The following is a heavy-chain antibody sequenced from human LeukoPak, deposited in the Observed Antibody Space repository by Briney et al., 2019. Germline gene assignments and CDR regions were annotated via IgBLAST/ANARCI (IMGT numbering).Heavy chain of an antibody. CDR1: GFTFSSYG. J-gene: IGHJ4*02. CDR3: ARDYGGGGFFDY. Sequence: PGGSLRLSCAASGFTFSSYGMSWVRQAPGKGLEWVSAISGSGGSTYYADSVKGRFTISRDNSKNTLYLQMNSLRAEDTAVYYCARDYGGGGFFDYWGQGTLVTVSS. V-gene: IGHV3-23*01. CDR2: ISGSGGST. D-gene: IGHD4-23*01.